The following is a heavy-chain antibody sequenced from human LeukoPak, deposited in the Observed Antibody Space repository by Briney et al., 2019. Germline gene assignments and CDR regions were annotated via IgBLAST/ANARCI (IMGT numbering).Heavy chain of an antibody. CDR3: ARQAVAGTTPVWFDP. Sequence: SETLSLTCTVSGGSISSYYWSWIRQPAGKGLEWIGSIYYSGSTYYNPSLKSRVTISVDTSKNQFSLKLSSVTAADTAVYYCARQAVAGTTPVWFDPWGQGTLVTVSS. J-gene: IGHJ5*02. V-gene: IGHV4-59*05. CDR1: GGSISSYY. D-gene: IGHD6-19*01. CDR2: IYYSGST.